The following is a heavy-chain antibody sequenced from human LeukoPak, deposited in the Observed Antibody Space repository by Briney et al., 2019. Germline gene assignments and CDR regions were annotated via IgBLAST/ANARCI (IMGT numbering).Heavy chain of an antibody. J-gene: IGHJ5*02. Sequence: GASVKVSCKASGYTFTSYYMHWVRQAPGQGLEWMGIINPSGGSTNYAQKFQGRVTMTRDTSTSTVYMELSSLRSEDTAVYYCARDHPSITIFGVVTTKGSWFDPWGKGTLVTVSS. V-gene: IGHV1-46*01. CDR3: ARDHPSITIFGVVTTKGSWFDP. CDR1: GYTFTSYY. CDR2: INPSGGST. D-gene: IGHD3-3*01.